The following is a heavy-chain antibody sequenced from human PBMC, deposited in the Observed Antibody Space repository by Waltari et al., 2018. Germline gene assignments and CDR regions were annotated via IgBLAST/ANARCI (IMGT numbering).Heavy chain of an antibody. Sequence: QVQLVQSGAEVKKPGASVKVSCKASGYTFTSYDINWVRQATEQGLEWMGWMNPNSGNTGYAQKFQGRVTMTMNTSISTAYMELSSLRSEDTAVYYCARQGFYYYYMDVWGKGTTVTVSS. V-gene: IGHV1-8*01. CDR1: GYTFTSYD. J-gene: IGHJ6*03. CDR3: ARQGFYYYYMDV. CDR2: MNPNSGNT.